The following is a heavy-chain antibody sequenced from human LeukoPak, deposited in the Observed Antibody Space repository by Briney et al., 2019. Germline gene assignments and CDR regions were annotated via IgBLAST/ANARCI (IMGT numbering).Heavy chain of an antibody. D-gene: IGHD3-10*01. CDR3: ARGGSGWFGALEFDY. CDR1: GYTFTSYG. J-gene: IGHJ4*02. Sequence: WASVKVSCKASGYTFTSYGISWVRQAPGKGFEWLGWISGQHGKTTYPQKFQDRVRMTTDTSTSTAYMELRSLTSDDTGVYFCARGGSGWFGALEFDYWGQGTLVTVSS. CDR2: ISGQHGKT. V-gene: IGHV1-18*01.